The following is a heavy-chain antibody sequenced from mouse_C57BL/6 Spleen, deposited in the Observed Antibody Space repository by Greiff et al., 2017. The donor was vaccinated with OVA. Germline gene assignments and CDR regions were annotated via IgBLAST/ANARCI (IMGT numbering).Heavy chain of an antibody. CDR3: APIYYYGSHAMDY. D-gene: IGHD1-1*01. CDR1: GFNIKNTY. CDR2: IDPANGNT. Sequence: VQLKQSVAELVRPGASVKLSCTASGFNIKNTYMHWVKQRPEQGLEWIGRIDPANGNTKYAPKFQGKATITADTSSNTAYLQLSSLTSEDTAIYYCAPIYYYGSHAMDYWGQGTSVTVSS. V-gene: IGHV14-3*01. J-gene: IGHJ4*01.